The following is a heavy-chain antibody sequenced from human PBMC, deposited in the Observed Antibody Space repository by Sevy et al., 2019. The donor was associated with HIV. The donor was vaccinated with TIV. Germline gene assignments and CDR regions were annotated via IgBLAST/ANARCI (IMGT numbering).Heavy chain of an antibody. D-gene: IGHD6-13*01. Sequence: ASVKVSCKASGYTFTGYYMHWVRQAPGQGLEWMGWINPNSGGTNYAQKFQGRVTMTRDTSISTAYMELSRLRSDDTAVYYGARVASYSSSWWGAFDIWGQGTMVTVSS. V-gene: IGHV1-2*02. CDR3: ARVASYSSSWWGAFDI. CDR2: INPNSGGT. J-gene: IGHJ3*02. CDR1: GYTFTGYY.